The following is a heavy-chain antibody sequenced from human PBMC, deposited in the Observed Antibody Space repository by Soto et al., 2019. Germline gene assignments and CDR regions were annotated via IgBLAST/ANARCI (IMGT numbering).Heavy chain of an antibody. D-gene: IGHD4-4*01. CDR2: ISSSGSTI. CDR1: GFTFSDYY. Sequence: PGGSLRLSCAASGFTFSDYYMSWIRQAPGKGLEWVSYISSSGSTIYYADSVKGRFTISRDNAKNSLYLQMNSLRAEDTAVYYCARVGTTASYYYYGMDVWGQGTTVTVSS. CDR3: ARVGTTASYYYYGMDV. J-gene: IGHJ6*02. V-gene: IGHV3-11*01.